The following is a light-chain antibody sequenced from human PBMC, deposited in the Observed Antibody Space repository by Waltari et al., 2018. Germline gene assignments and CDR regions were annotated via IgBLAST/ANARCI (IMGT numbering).Light chain of an antibody. CDR2: GAS. CDR3: QQYNNWPPLT. CDR1: QSVSTN. Sequence: EIVITQSPATLSVSPGERATLSCRASQSVSTNFAWYHQKPCQAPRPLIYGASTRAPGSPARFSGSGSGTEFTLTISSLQSEDVAIYYCQQYNNWPPLTFGGGTKVEVK. V-gene: IGKV3-15*01. J-gene: IGKJ4*01.